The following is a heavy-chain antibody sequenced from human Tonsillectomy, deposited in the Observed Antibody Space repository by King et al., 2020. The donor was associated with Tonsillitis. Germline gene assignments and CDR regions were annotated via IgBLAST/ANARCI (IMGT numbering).Heavy chain of an antibody. Sequence: VQLVESGGGVVQPGRSLRLSCAASGFTFSSYAMHWVRQAPGKGLEWVAVISYDGSNKYYADSVKGRFTISRDNSKNTLYLQLNSLRAEDTAVYYCARAGGVSRGWTDGDFDYWGQGTLVTVSS. V-gene: IGHV3-30*04. CDR1: GFTFSSYA. J-gene: IGHJ4*02. D-gene: IGHD6-19*01. CDR3: ARAGGVSRGWTDGDFDY. CDR2: ISYDGSNK.